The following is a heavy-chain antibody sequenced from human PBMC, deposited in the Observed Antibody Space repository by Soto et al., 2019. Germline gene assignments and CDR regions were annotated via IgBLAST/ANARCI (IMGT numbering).Heavy chain of an antibody. J-gene: IGHJ4*02. D-gene: IGHD4-17*01. CDR1: DYTFTSYG. CDR3: ARTLYGDNVDY. V-gene: IGHV1-18*01. CDR2: ISAYNGNT. Sequence: ASVKVSCKASDYTFTSYGVSWVRQAPGQGLEWMGWISAYNGNTNYAQKLQGRVTMTTNTSTSTAYMELRSLRSEDTAVYYCARTLYGDNVDYWGQGTLVTVSS.